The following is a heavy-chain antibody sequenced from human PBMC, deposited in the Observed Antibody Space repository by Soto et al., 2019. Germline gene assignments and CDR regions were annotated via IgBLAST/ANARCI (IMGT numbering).Heavy chain of an antibody. V-gene: IGHV3-33*01. CDR2: IWYHGNDK. D-gene: IGHD3-9*01. Sequence: QVQLVESGGGVVQPGRSLRLSCAASGFPFSNYGMHWVRQAPGKGLEGVAVIWYHGNDKFYAHSVKGRFTISRDNSNNPLYLQMNSLTAEATAVYYCARDTSDFAFDWASDYWGQGTRVTVSS. J-gene: IGHJ4*02. CDR3: ARDTSDFAFDWASDY. CDR1: GFPFSNYG.